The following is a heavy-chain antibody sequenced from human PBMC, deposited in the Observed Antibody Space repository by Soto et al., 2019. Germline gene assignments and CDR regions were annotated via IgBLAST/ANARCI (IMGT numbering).Heavy chain of an antibody. J-gene: IGHJ6*02. D-gene: IGHD3-10*02. Sequence: EVQLLESGGGLVQPGGSLRLSCAASGFTFSSYAMSWVRQAPGKGLEWVSAISGRGGSTYYADSVKGRFTISRDNSKNTLYLQMNSLRAEDTAVYYCAKPLFGAYYYCMDVWGQGTTVTVSS. V-gene: IGHV3-23*01. CDR3: AKPLFGAYYYCMDV. CDR1: GFTFSSYA. CDR2: ISGRGGST.